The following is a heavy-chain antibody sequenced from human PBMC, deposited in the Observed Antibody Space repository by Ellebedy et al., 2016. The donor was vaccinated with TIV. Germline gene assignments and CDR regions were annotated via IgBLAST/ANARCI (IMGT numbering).Heavy chain of an antibody. CDR1: GFTFSDYY. CDR3: ARDPYDILTGSNTWFDP. CDR2: ISGSTSST. V-gene: IGHV3-11*06. D-gene: IGHD3-9*01. Sequence: PGGSLRLSCAASGFTFSDYYMSWIRQAPGKGLEWISYISGSTSSTNYADSVKGRFTISRDNAKNSLYLQMNSLRAEDTAVYYCARDPYDILTGSNTWFDPWGQGTLVTVSS. J-gene: IGHJ5*02.